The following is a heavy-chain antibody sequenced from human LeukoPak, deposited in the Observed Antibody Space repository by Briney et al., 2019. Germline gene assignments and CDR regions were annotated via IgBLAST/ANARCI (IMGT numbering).Heavy chain of an antibody. Sequence: GASVKVSCKASGNTFTTHYMHWVRQAPGQGLEWMGGIIPIFGTANYAQKFQGRVTITADESTSTAYMELSSLRSEDTAVYYCARDPSSAVDTAMVTNDYWGQGTLVTVSS. D-gene: IGHD5-18*01. CDR1: GNTFTTHY. CDR3: ARDPSSAVDTAMVTNDY. CDR2: IIPIFGTA. V-gene: IGHV1-69*13. J-gene: IGHJ4*02.